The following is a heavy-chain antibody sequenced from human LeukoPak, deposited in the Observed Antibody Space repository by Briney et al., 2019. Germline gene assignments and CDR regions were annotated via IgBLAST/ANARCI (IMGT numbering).Heavy chain of an antibody. CDR3: AKPKGGYCSGGSCYLH. D-gene: IGHD2-15*01. Sequence: GGSLRLSCAASGFTFSNYAMSWVRQAPGKGLEWVSAISGSGGSTYYADSVKGRFTISRDNSKNTLYLQMNSLRAEDTAVYYCAKPKGGYCSGGSCYLHWGQGTLVTVSS. CDR2: ISGSGGST. J-gene: IGHJ4*02. V-gene: IGHV3-23*01. CDR1: GFTFSNYA.